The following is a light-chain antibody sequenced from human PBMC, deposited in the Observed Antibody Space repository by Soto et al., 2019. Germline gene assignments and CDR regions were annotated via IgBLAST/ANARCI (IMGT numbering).Light chain of an antibody. Sequence: EIVMTQSPATLSVSPGERATLSCRASQSVSSSLAWYQQKPGQAPRLLIYGASTRATGIPARFSGSGSGTDFTLTISSLQSEDFAVYYCQQYNNWPGTFGQGTKVDI. V-gene: IGKV3-15*01. CDR2: GAS. J-gene: IGKJ1*01. CDR3: QQYNNWPGT. CDR1: QSVSSS.